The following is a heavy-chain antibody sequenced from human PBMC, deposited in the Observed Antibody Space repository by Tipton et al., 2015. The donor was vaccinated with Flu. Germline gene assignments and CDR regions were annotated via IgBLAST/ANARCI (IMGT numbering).Heavy chain of an antibody. CDR3: ARETHRDGYNIYKRGLDN. CDR2: ISADGLTT. Sequence: SLRLSCAASGFTVDGYAMNWVRQDPGKGLEWVSLISADGLTTFYGDSVKGRFTISKDISKNSLYLQMNSLRAEDTALYYCARETHRDGYNIYKRGLDNWGQGTLVTVSS. CDR1: GFTVDGYA. J-gene: IGHJ4*02. D-gene: IGHD5-24*01. V-gene: IGHV3-43*02.